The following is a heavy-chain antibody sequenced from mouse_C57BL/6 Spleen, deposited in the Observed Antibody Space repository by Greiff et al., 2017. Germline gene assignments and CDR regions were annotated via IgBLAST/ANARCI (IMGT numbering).Heavy chain of an antibody. J-gene: IGHJ4*01. CDR1: GFTFSDYG. Sequence: EVMLVESGGGLVKPGGSLKLSCAASGFTFSDYGMHWVRQAPEQGLEWVADISSAYPTIYYADTVKGRFTISRDNAKNTLFLQMTSLRSEDTAMYYGARWANWGPYAMDYWGQGTSVTVSS. CDR2: ISSAYPTI. V-gene: IGHV5-17*01. CDR3: ARWANWGPYAMDY. D-gene: IGHD4-1*01.